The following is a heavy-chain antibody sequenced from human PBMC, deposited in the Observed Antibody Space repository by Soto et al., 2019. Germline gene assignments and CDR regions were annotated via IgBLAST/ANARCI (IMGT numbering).Heavy chain of an antibody. V-gene: IGHV4-4*02. CDR2: IYRTGST. J-gene: IGHJ4*02. D-gene: IGHD1-7*01. Sequence: SDTLSLTCAVSGGCFTNNNWWTLNRQPPGQELEWIGEIYRTGSTNYNPSLKSRVTISLDKSENQFSLTVTSLTAADTAVYYCASRDPGTSVDYWGQGTLVTVSS. CDR3: ASRDPGTSVDY. CDR1: GGCFTNNNW.